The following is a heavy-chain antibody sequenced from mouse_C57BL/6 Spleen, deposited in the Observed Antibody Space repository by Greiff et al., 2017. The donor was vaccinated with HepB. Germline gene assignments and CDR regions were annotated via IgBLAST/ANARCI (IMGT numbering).Heavy chain of an antibody. Sequence: VKLVESGPGLVQPSQSLSITCTVSGFSLTSYGVHWVRQSPGKGLEWLGVIWSGGSTDYNAAFISRLSISKDNSKSQVFFKMNSLQADDTAIYYCAIYGKPSYWYFDVWGTGTTVTVSS. V-gene: IGHV2-2*01. J-gene: IGHJ1*03. CDR1: GFSLTSYG. CDR2: IWSGGST. D-gene: IGHD2-1*01. CDR3: AIYGKPSYWYFDV.